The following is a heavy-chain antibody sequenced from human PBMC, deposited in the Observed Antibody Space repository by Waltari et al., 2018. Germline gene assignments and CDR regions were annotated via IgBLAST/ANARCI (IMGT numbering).Heavy chain of an antibody. Sequence: EVQLSESGGGLVKPGGSLRLSCAASGFNLSSYAMSWVRQAPGNVLEWVSTIKGSAGSTYYADSVKGRFTISRDISKNTLFLQMNSLRAEDTALYSCAKDQYTSSRRGFDSWGHGTLVTVSS. CDR2: IKGSAGST. CDR1: GFNLSSYA. J-gene: IGHJ4*01. V-gene: IGHV3-23*01. CDR3: AKDQYTSSRRGFDS. D-gene: IGHD3-10*01.